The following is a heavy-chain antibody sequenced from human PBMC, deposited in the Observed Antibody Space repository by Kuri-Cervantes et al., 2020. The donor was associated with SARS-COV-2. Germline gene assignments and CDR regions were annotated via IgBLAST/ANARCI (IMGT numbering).Heavy chain of an antibody. CDR2: IYYTGST. D-gene: IGHD6-19*01. CDR3: ASRSFRWLPTSGEFDY. V-gene: IGHV4-59*04. Sequence: GSLRLSCTASGFTFSSYTMNWVRQAPGKGLEWIGSIYYTGSTYYNPSLKSRITISVDTSNNQFSLKLISVTAADTAVYHCASRSFRWLPTSGEFDYWGQGTLVTVSS. CDR1: GFTFSSYT. J-gene: IGHJ4*02.